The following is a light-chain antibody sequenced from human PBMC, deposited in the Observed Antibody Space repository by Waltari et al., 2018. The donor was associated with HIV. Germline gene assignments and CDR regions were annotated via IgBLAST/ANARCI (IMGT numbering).Light chain of an antibody. CDR2: YAS. Sequence: EIVLTQSPDVQSVTPKEKVTITCRASQSIGSNLHWYQQKPDQSPKLLIKYASRSFSGVRSRFSGSGSGTDFTLTIRGLEAEDAATYYCHQSSSLPHTFGQGTKLEIK. J-gene: IGKJ2*01. V-gene: IGKV6-21*01. CDR1: QSIGSN. CDR3: HQSSSLPHT.